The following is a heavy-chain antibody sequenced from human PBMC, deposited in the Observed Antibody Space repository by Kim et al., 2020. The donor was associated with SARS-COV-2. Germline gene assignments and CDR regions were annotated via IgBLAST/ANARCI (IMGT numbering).Heavy chain of an antibody. J-gene: IGHJ3*02. CDR3: ARDLRRYSSSTDAFDI. D-gene: IGHD6-13*01. Sequence: SLKSRVTISVDTSKNQFSLKLSSVTAADTAVYYCARDLRRYSSSTDAFDIWGQGTMVTVSS. V-gene: IGHV4-34*01.